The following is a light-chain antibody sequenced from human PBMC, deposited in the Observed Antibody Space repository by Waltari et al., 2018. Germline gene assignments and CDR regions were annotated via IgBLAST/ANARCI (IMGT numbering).Light chain of an antibody. CDR1: SSNLGSNY. V-gene: IGLV1-47*01. J-gene: IGLJ2*01. CDR3: GAWDDTLRFV. CDR2: RNN. Sequence: QSVLSQPPSASGTPGQRVTIPCSGTSSNLGSNYVYWSQHPPGMAPKPPLYRNNQRPPGVPDRFSSSKSGTSASLAIRELRSEDEADYYCGAWDDTLRFVFGGGTRLTVL.